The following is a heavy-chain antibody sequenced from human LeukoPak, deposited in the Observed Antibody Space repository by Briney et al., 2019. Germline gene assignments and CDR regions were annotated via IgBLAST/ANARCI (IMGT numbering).Heavy chain of an antibody. CDR2: ISGSGGST. Sequence: GGSLRLSCAASGFTITTNYMNWVRRAPGKGLEWVSAISGSGGSTYYADSVKGRFTISRDNSKNTLYVQMNSLRAEDTAVYYCAKDSELGYYYYYMDVWGKGTTVTVSS. V-gene: IGHV3-23*01. D-gene: IGHD3-10*01. CDR3: AKDSELGYYYYYMDV. J-gene: IGHJ6*03. CDR1: GFTITTNY.